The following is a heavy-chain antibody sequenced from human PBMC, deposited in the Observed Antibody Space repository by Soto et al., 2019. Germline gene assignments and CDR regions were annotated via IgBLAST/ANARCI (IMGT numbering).Heavy chain of an antibody. D-gene: IGHD6-25*01. CDR2: ISGSGGST. V-gene: IGHV3-23*01. J-gene: IGHJ5*02. CDR1: GFTFSSYA. Sequence: EVQLLESGGGLVQPGGSLRLSCAASGFTFSSYAMSWVRQAPGKGLEWVSAISGSGGSTYYADSVKGRFTISRDNSKNTLYLQMNSLRAEDTAVYYCVKDLAAGPKRNWFDPWGQGTLVTVSS. CDR3: VKDLAAGPKRNWFDP.